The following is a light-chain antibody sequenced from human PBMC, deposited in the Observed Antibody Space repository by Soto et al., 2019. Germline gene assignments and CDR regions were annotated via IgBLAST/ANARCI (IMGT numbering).Light chain of an antibody. Sequence: DIQLTHSPSFLSASVGDRVTITCRASQGISSFLAWYQQKPGKAPKLLIYVASTLQSGVPSRFSGSGSGTEFTLTSSSLQPEDFATYYCQQFNSYPLTFGGGTKVEIK. CDR1: QGISSF. CDR3: QQFNSYPLT. J-gene: IGKJ4*01. V-gene: IGKV1-9*01. CDR2: VAS.